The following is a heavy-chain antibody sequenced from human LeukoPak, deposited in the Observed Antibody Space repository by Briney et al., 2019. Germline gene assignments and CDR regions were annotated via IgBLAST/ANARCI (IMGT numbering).Heavy chain of an antibody. Sequence: PSETLSLTCAVYGGPFRGFSWSWIRQAPGKGLEWIGEVSHSGSSNYNPSLKSRINISLDTSKSQFSLRLTSVTAADTAVYYCARGISYGGRNQYIWLDLWGQGTLVTVSS. V-gene: IGHV4-34*01. CDR3: ARGISYGGRNQYIWLDL. D-gene: IGHD4-23*01. CDR1: GGPFRGFS. CDR2: VSHSGSS. J-gene: IGHJ5*02.